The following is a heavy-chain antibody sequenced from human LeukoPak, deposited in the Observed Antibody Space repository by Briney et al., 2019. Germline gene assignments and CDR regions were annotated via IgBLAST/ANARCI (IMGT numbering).Heavy chain of an antibody. V-gene: IGHV4-39*01. D-gene: IGHD3-22*01. J-gene: IGHJ4*02. Sequence: SETLSLTRTVSGGSISSSSYYWGWIRQPPGKGLEWIGSIYYSGSTYNNPSLKSRVTMSVDTSKNQFSLRLSSVTAADTAIYFCARLLYDGSGYYYFDFWGQGTLVTVSS. CDR3: ARLLYDGSGYYYFDF. CDR2: IYYSGST. CDR1: GGSISSSSYY.